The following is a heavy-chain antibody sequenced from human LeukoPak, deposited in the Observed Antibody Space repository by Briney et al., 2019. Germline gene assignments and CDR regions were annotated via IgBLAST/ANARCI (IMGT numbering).Heavy chain of an antibody. Sequence: ASVKVSCKASGYTFTSYYMHWVRQAPGQGLEWMGIINPSGGSTSYAQKFQGRVTMTRDTSTSTVYMELSSLRSEDTAVYYCARDDPSSSSSWYPHYYYYYYMDVWGKGTTVTVSS. CDR1: GYTFTSYY. J-gene: IGHJ6*03. CDR2: INPSGGST. V-gene: IGHV1-46*01. CDR3: ARDDPSSSSSWYPHYYYYYYMDV. D-gene: IGHD6-13*01.